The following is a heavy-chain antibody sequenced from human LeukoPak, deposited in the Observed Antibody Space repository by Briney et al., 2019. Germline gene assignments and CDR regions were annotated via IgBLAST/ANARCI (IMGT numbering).Heavy chain of an antibody. CDR2: ISYDGSNK. CDR3: AKDDNYYGSGSYKSYDY. D-gene: IGHD3-10*01. V-gene: IGHV3-30*18. CDR1: GFTFSSYG. J-gene: IGHJ4*02. Sequence: GGSLRLSCAASGFTFSSYGMHWVRQAPGKGLEWVAVISYDGSNKYYADSVKGRFTISRDNSKNTLYLQMNSLRAEDTAVYYYAKDDNYYGSGSYKSYDYWGQGTLVTVSS.